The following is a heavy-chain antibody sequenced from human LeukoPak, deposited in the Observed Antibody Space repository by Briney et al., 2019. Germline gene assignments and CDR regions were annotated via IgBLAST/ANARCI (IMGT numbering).Heavy chain of an antibody. CDR2: ISISSGTI. CDR1: GFIFSSYS. Sequence: GGSLRLSCAASGFIFSSYSMNWVRQAPGKGLEWVSYISISSGTISYADSVRGRFTISSDNAKNSLYLQMNSLRAEDTAVYYCARDTHYSSDYWGQGTLVIVSS. V-gene: IGHV3-48*01. CDR3: ARDTHYSSDY. D-gene: IGHD2-21*01. J-gene: IGHJ4*02.